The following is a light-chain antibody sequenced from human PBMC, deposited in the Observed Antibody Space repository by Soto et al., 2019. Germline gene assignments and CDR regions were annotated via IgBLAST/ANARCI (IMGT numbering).Light chain of an antibody. CDR3: QQYCSAPPVT. V-gene: IGKV3-20*01. CDR2: GAS. Sequence: EIVLTQSPGTLSLSPGERATLSCRASQSVSSSFLAWDQQKPGQAPRLLIYGASSRAAGIPDRFSGSGSGTDFTLTISRLEPEDLAVYYCQQYCSAPPVTFGGGTKVEIK. CDR1: QSVSSSF. J-gene: IGKJ4*02.